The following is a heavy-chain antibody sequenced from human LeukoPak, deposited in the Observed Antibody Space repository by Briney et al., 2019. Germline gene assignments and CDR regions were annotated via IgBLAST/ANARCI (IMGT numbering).Heavy chain of an antibody. Sequence: PSETLSLTCTVSGASINTTNFYWSWIRQPPGTGLESIGSISSTGSTYSNPSLNSRVTMSVDTSKDQFSLELTSVTAADTAVYYCARQGTMTRGGYWLDPWGQGSLVTVSS. J-gene: IGHJ5*02. V-gene: IGHV4-39*01. CDR3: ARQGTMTRGGYWLDP. D-gene: IGHD3-10*01. CDR2: ISSTGST. CDR1: GASINTTNFY.